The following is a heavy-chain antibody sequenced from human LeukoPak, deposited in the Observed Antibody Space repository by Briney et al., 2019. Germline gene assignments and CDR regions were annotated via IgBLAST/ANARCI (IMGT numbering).Heavy chain of an antibody. CDR3: AKDSVAGSRYYYYGMDV. Sequence: PGGSLRLSCAASGFTFSSYGMHWVRQAPGKGLEWVAVISYDGSNKYYADSVKGRFTISRDNSKNTLYLQMNSLRAEDTAEYYCAKDSVAGSRYYYYGMDVWGQGTTVTVSS. J-gene: IGHJ6*02. V-gene: IGHV3-30*18. D-gene: IGHD6-19*01. CDR1: GFTFSSYG. CDR2: ISYDGSNK.